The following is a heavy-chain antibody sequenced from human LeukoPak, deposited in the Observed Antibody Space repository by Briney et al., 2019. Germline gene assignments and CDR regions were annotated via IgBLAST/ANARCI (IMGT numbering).Heavy chain of an antibody. V-gene: IGHV1-18*01. D-gene: IGHD3-10*01. CDR1: GYTFTSYG. CDR2: ISAYNGNT. Sequence: GASVKVSCKASGYTFTSYGISWVRQAPGQGLEWMGWISAYNGNTNYAQKLQGRVTMTTDTSTSTVYMELSSLRSEDTAVYYCAREETLWFGELTNDYWGQGTLVTVSS. J-gene: IGHJ4*02. CDR3: AREETLWFGELTNDY.